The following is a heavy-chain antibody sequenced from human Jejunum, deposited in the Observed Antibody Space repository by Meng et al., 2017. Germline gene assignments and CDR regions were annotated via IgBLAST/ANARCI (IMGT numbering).Heavy chain of an antibody. CDR1: GGSISTHY. CDR2: TSYSGTT. CDR3: ARGLISAGRYYFDY. V-gene: IGHV4-59*11. J-gene: IGHJ4*02. Sequence: SETLSLTCTVSGGSISTHYWTWIRQPPGKGLEWIGYTSYSGTTNYSPSLKSRVTISVDTSKDQFPLKVTSVTAADTAVYYCARGLISAGRYYFDYWGQGNLVTVSS. D-gene: IGHD3-9*01.